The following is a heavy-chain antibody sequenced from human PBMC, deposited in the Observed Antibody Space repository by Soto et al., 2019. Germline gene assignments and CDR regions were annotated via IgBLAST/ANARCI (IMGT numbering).Heavy chain of an antibody. J-gene: IGHJ5*02. V-gene: IGHV3-21*01. CDR2: ISSSSSSI. CDR1: WFTFIDFC. Sequence: GGFMRVWWAACWFTFIDFCGSCVRQDPRKGLEWVSSISSSSSSIYHADSVKGRFTISRDNAKNSLYLQMNSLRAEDTAVYYCARGSITGTTSSHEPWGQGTLVTVSS. CDR3: ARGSITGTTSSHEP. D-gene: IGHD1-7*01.